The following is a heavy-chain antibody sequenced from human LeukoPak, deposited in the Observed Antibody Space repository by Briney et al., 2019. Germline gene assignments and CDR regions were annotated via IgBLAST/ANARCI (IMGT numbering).Heavy chain of an antibody. J-gene: IGHJ3*02. V-gene: IGHV4-4*02. CDR3: ARAGRRTFAFDI. CDR1: GGSISSSNW. Sequence: SETLSLTCTVSGGSISSSNWWIWVRQPPGKGLEWIGEIYHSGSPNYNPSLKSRVTISVDKSKNQFSLNLTSVTAADRAVYFCARAGRRTFAFDIWGPGTLVTVSS. D-gene: IGHD1-26*01. CDR2: IYHSGSP.